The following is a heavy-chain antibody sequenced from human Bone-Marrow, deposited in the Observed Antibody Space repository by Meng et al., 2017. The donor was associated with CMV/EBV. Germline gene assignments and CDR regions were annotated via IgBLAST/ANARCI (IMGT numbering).Heavy chain of an antibody. J-gene: IGHJ6*02. CDR2: INSGGDSI. Sequence: GESLKISCAASGFTFSSYAMHWVRQAPGKGLEWLSYINSGGDSIYYADSVKGRLTISRDNAKNSLYLQMNSLRAEDTAVYYCAREWYYDFWSGSFFYYGLDVWGQGTTVTVSS. CDR1: GFTFSSYA. CDR3: AREWYYDFWSGSFFYYGLDV. V-gene: IGHV3-48*03. D-gene: IGHD3-3*01.